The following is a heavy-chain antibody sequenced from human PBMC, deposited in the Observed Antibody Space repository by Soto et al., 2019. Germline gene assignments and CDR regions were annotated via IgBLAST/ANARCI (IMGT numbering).Heavy chain of an antibody. V-gene: IGHV4-30-2*01. CDR3: ARAHASGWGPFDI. CDR2: IYHSGST. Sequence: PSETLSLTCAVSGGSISSGGYSWSWIRQPPGKGLEWIGYIYHSGSTYYNPSLKSRVTISVDRSKNQFSLKLSSVTAADTAVYYCARAHASGWGPFDIWGQGTMVTVSS. CDR1: GGSISSGGYS. J-gene: IGHJ3*02. D-gene: IGHD3-10*01.